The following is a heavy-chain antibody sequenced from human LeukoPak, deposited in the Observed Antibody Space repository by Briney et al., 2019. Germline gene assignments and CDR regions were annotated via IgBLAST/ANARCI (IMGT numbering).Heavy chain of an antibody. CDR1: GYTFTSYA. V-gene: IGHV1-3*01. CDR2: INAGNGNT. D-gene: IGHD7-27*01. J-gene: IGHJ4*02. CDR3: ARSYHTGDRDY. Sequence: GASVKVSCKASGYTFTSYAMHWVRQAPGQRLEWMGWINAGNGNTKYSQKFQGRVTMTGDTSISTAYMEVSRLRSDDTAVYYCARSYHTGDRDYWGQGTLVTVSS.